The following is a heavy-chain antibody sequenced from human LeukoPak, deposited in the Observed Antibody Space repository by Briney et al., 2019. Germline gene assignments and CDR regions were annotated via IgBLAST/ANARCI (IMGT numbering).Heavy chain of an antibody. V-gene: IGHV4-59*01. D-gene: IGHD3-9*01. CDR1: GASISFYY. J-gene: IGHJ3*02. Sequence: SETLSLTCSLSGASISFYYWRWVRQPPGKGLEWVGYIYYSGSTKYNPSLRSRVTISVDTSKHQFSLKLSSVTAADTDVYCCIRGGDDWYASDIWGQGRMVTVSS. CDR2: IYYSGST. CDR3: IRGGDDWYASDI.